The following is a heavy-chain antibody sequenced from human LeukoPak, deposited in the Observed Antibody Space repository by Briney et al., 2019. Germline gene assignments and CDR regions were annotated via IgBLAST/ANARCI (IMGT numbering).Heavy chain of an antibody. Sequence: PGGSPRLSCAASGFTFRSYWMHWVRQAPGKGLVWVSRINSDGSSTSYADSVKGRYTISRDNAKNTLYLQMNSLRAEDTAVYYCARGISDYYYDSSGYYFPFDYWGQGTLVTVSS. CDR1: GFTFRSYW. J-gene: IGHJ4*02. D-gene: IGHD3-22*01. V-gene: IGHV3-74*01. CDR2: INSDGSST. CDR3: ARGISDYYYDSSGYYFPFDY.